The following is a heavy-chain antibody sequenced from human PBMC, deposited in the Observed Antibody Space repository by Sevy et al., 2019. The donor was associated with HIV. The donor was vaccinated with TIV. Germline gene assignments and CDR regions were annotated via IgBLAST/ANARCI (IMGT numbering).Heavy chain of an antibody. V-gene: IGHV3-21*01. J-gene: IGHJ6*02. CDR2: VFSSSSYI. Sequence: GGSLRLSCAASGFTFSSYNMNWVRQAPGKGLEWVSFVFSSSSYIYYADSVKGRFTISRDNAKNSLYLQMNSLRAEDTAVDYCARDKTILEGRYGMDVWGQGTTVTVSS. D-gene: IGHD3-3*01. CDR3: ARDKTILEGRYGMDV. CDR1: GFTFSSYN.